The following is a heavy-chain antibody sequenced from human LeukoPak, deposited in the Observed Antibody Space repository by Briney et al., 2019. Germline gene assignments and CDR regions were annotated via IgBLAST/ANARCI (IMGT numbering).Heavy chain of an antibody. CDR3: ARTDARLLYAIRDYYYYMGV. J-gene: IGHJ6*03. D-gene: IGHD2-8*01. CDR1: GGSFSGYY. CDR2: INHSRST. V-gene: IGHV4-34*01. Sequence: PSETLSLTCAVYGGSFSGYYWSWIRQPPGKGLEWIGEINHSRSTNYNPSLKSRVTISVDTSKNQFSLKLSSVTAADTAVYYCARTDARLLYAIRDYYYYMGVWGKETMVTVSS.